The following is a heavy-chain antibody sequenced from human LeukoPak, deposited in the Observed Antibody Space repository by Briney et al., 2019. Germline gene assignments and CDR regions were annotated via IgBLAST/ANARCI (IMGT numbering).Heavy chain of an antibody. CDR1: GFRFSSHL. Sequence: GGSLRLSCAASGFRFSSHLMHLVRPAPGKGLVLVSRSNSYGSVRNYAESVEGRFTISRDNAKNTLYLKMNNLGVEDTSVYFCARDPSVNNAIGYNWFDHWGQGALVTVSS. CDR3: ARDPSVNNAIGYNWFDH. CDR2: SNSYGSVR. D-gene: IGHD2/OR15-2a*01. V-gene: IGHV3-74*01. J-gene: IGHJ5*02.